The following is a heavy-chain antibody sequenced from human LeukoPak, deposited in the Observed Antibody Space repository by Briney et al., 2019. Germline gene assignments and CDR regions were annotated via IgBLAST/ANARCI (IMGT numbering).Heavy chain of an antibody. D-gene: IGHD3-10*01. CDR2: IKSKTDGGTT. Sequence: PGGSLRLSCAASGFTFSNARMSWVRQAPGKGLEWVGRIKSKTDGGTTDYAAPVKGRFTMSRDDSKDTLYLQMNSLKTEDTAVYYCTRPDYYGSFQWGQGTLVTVSS. J-gene: IGHJ4*02. V-gene: IGHV3-15*01. CDR3: TRPDYYGSFQ. CDR1: GFTFSNAR.